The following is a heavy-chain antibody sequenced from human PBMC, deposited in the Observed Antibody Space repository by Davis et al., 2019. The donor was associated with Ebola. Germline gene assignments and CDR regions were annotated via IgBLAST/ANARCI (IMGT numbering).Heavy chain of an antibody. V-gene: IGHV3-7*01. CDR2: IKQDGSEK. D-gene: IGHD2-15*01. CDR1: GFTFSSYW. Sequence: PGGSLRLSCAASGFTFSSYWMSWVRQAPGKGLEWVANIKQDGSEKYYVDSVKGRFTISRDNAKNSLYLQMNSLRAEDTAVYYCARGPFVGYCSGGSCYPFDYWGQGTLVTVSS. CDR3: ARGPFVGYCSGGSCYPFDY. J-gene: IGHJ4*02.